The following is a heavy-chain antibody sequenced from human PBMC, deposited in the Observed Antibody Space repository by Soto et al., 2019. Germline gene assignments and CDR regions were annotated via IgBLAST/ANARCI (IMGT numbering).Heavy chain of an antibody. Sequence: EVQLLESGGGLVQPGGSLRLSCAASGFTFSSYAMSWVRQAPGKGLEWVSAISGSGGSTYYADSVKGRFTISRDNSKNTLYLKINSLTSEDTAVQYCAKARSDYYDSSGYTVDYWGQGTLVTVSS. CDR1: GFTFSSYA. J-gene: IGHJ4*02. D-gene: IGHD3-22*01. CDR3: AKARSDYYDSSGYTVDY. V-gene: IGHV3-23*01. CDR2: ISGSGGST.